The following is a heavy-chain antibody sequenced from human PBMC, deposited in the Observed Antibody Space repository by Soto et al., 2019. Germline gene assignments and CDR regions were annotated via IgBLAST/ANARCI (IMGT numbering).Heavy chain of an antibody. D-gene: IGHD1-26*01. Sequence: QVQLVQSGAEVKKPGSSVKVSCKASGGAFNNYIFDWVRQAPGQGLEWMGGIIPMFGTPKYAQTFQDRITISADVSTGTADMELTSLRFYDTAVYYCARGRDQPPVGLYFDSWGEGTRVTVSS. CDR1: GGAFNNYI. CDR3: ARGRDQPPVGLYFDS. J-gene: IGHJ4*02. CDR2: IIPMFGTP. V-gene: IGHV1-69*01.